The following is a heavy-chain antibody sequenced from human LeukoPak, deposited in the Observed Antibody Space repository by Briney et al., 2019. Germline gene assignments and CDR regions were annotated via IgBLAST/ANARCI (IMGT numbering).Heavy chain of an antibody. CDR2: INHSGST. CDR3: ARGPRDIVLMVYAPTFDY. D-gene: IGHD2-8*01. V-gene: IGHV4-34*01. Sequence: SETLSLTCAVYGGSFSGYYWSWIRQPPGKGLEWIGEINHSGSTNYNPSLKSRVTISVDTSKNQFSLKLSSVTAADTAVYYCARGPRDIVLMVYAPTFDYWGQGTPVTVSS. J-gene: IGHJ4*02. CDR1: GGSFSGYY.